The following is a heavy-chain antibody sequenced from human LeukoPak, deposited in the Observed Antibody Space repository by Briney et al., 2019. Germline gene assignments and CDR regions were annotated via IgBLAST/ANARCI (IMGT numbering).Heavy chain of an antibody. V-gene: IGHV3-23*01. J-gene: IGHJ4*01. CDR2: ISGSGGST. CDR3: AKWGNYVILTGIYDSDY. CDR1: GFTFSSYA. D-gene: IGHD3-9*01. Sequence: PGGSLRLSCAASGFTFSSYAMSWVRQAPGKGLEWVSAISGSGGSTYYADSVKGRFTISRDNSKNTLYLQMNSLRAEDTAVYYCAKWGNYVILTGIYDSDYWGHGTLVTVSS.